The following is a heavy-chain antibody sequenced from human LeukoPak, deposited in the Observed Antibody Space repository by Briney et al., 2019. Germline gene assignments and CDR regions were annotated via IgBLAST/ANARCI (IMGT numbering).Heavy chain of an antibody. V-gene: IGHV1-8*01. CDR3: ASSRQYSSSWYIGARAFDI. Sequence: ASVKVSCKASGYTFTSYDINWVRRAIGQGLEWMGWMNPNSGNTGYAQKFQGRVTMTRNTSISTAYMELSSLRSEDTAVYYCASSRQYSSSWYIGARAFDIWGQGTMVTVSS. J-gene: IGHJ3*02. CDR1: GYTFTSYD. CDR2: MNPNSGNT. D-gene: IGHD6-13*01.